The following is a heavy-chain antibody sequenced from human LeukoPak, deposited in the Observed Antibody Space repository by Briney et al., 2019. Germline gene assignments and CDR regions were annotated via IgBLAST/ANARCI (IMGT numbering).Heavy chain of an antibody. J-gene: IGHJ6*03. CDR2: IIPIFGTA. Sequence: APVKVSCTASGGTFSSYAISWVRQAPGQELEWMGGIIPIFGTANYAQKFQGRVTITTDESTSTAYMELSSLRSEDTAVYYCARVGPTGVGPRRYCSSTSCYTSYYYMDVWGKGTTVTVSS. V-gene: IGHV1-69*05. CDR1: GGTFSSYA. D-gene: IGHD2-2*02. CDR3: ARVGPTGVGPRRYCSSTSCYTSYYYMDV.